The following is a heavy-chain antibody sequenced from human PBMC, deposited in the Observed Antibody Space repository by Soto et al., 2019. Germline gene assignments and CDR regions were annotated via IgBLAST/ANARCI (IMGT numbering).Heavy chain of an antibody. Sequence: STSESLTVTGTGSTNSITTYNRGWIRKPTGKGLEWIGSIYYSGSTYYNPSLKSRVTISVDTSKNQFSLKLSSVTAADTAVYYCACIFSGGYGYGFYYYGMDVWGQGTTVT. CDR3: ACIFSGGYGYGFYYYGMDV. D-gene: IGHD5-18*01. CDR2: IYYSGST. V-gene: IGHV4-39*01. CDR1: GSTNSITTYN. J-gene: IGHJ6*02.